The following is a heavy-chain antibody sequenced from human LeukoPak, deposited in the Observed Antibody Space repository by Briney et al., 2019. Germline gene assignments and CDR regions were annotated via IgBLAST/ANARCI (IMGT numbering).Heavy chain of an antibody. D-gene: IGHD2-2*01. J-gene: IGHJ4*02. V-gene: IGHV5-51*01. CDR3: TRYQVPPGRDYFDY. CDR1: GYNFASYW. Sequence: GESLKISCKGSGYNFASYWIGWVRQMPGKGLEWMGNINPGDSDTRYSPSFQGQVTMTVDKSINTAYLHWSSLKASDTGMYYCTRYQVPPGRDYFDYWGQGTLVTVSS. CDR2: INPGDSDT.